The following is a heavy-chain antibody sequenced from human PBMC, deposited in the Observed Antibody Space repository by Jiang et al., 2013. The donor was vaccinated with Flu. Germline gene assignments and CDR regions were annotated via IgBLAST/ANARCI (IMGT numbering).Heavy chain of an antibody. CDR1: SSYS. J-gene: IGHJ6*02. V-gene: IGHV3-21*01. CDR2: ISSSSSLH. D-gene: IGHD1-26*01. Sequence: SSYSMNWSPGSREGLEWVSSISSSSSLHILRRLSEGRFTISRDNAKNSLYLQMNSLRAEDTAVYYCARDSEVGGMDVWGQGTTVTVSS. CDR3: ARDSEVGGMDV.